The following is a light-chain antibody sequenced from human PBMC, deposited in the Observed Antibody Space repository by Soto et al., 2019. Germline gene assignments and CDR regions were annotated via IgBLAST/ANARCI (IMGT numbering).Light chain of an antibody. J-gene: IGLJ1*01. CDR3: CSYAGTYSYV. Sequence: QSVLTQPRSVSGSPGQSVTISCTGTSNDVGGYDYVSWYQQHPGKAPKLIIYDVSKRPSGVPDRFPGSKSGNTASLTISGLQAEDEADYYCCSYAGTYSYVFGTGTKVTVL. V-gene: IGLV2-11*01. CDR2: DVS. CDR1: SNDVGGYDY.